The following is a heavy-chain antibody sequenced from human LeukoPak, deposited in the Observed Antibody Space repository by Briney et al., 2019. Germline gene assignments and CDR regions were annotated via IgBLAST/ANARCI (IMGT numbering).Heavy chain of an antibody. J-gene: IGHJ3*02. CDR1: GGSITARSYY. Sequence: SETLSLTCSVSGGSITARSYYWRWIRQSPGARLEWIETNNYSGGTFYHPSLRSRITISLDTSENHFSLTMNSMTDPDQAKYYCARKLTWGLGALDTWGQGALVTVSS. V-gene: IGHV4-39*07. D-gene: IGHD7-27*01. CDR3: ARKLTWGLGALDT. CDR2: NNYSGGT.